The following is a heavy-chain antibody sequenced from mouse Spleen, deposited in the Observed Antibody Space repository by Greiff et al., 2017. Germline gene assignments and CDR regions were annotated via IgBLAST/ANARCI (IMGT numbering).Heavy chain of an antibody. Sequence: VQLQQSGAELMKPGASVKLSCKAPGYTFTGYWIEWVKQRPGHGLEWIGEILPGSGSTNYNEKFKGKATFTADTSSNTAYMQLSSLTTEDSASYDCARSHYDGSSDGYFDVWGTGTTATGSS. V-gene: IGHV1-9*01. J-gene: IGHJ1*03. CDR3: ARSHYDGSSDGYFDV. CDR1: GYTFTGYW. D-gene: IGHD1-1*01. CDR2: ILPGSGST.